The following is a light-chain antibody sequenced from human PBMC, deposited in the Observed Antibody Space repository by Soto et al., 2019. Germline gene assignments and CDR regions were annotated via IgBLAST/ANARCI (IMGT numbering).Light chain of an antibody. J-gene: IGKJ1*01. CDR3: QQSFTSPRT. CDR2: AAS. CDR1: QSIRNF. V-gene: IGKV1-39*01. Sequence: DIQMTQSPSSLSASVGDRVTITCRASQSIRNFLTWYQQQPGKAPRLLIQAASSLRSGVPSRFSGSGSGTDFTLTITSLQPEDFATYYCQQSFTSPRTFGQGTRVEIK.